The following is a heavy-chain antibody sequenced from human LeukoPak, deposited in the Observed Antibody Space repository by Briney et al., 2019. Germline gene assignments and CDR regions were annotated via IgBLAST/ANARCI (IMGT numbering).Heavy chain of an antibody. D-gene: IGHD6-19*01. CDR2: INHSGST. J-gene: IGHJ4*02. CDR3: AREGYSSGWYDY. CDR1: GGSFSGYY. V-gene: IGHV4-34*01. Sequence: KPSETLSLTCAVYGGSFSGYYWSWIRQPPGKGLEWIGEINHSGSTNYNPSLKSRVIISVDTSKNQFSLKLSSVIAADTAVYYCAREGYSSGWYDYWGQGTLVTVSS.